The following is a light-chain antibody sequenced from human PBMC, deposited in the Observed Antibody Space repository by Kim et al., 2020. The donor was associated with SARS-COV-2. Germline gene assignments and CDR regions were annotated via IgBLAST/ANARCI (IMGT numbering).Light chain of an antibody. CDR1: SLTYYY. J-gene: IGLJ3*02. Sequence: SSELTQDPAVSVALGQTARITCRGDSLTYYYASWYQQKPGQAPVLVIYGRTKRPSGIPDRFSGSSSGNTASLTITGAQAEDEADYYCHSRDSSGNHRVFGGGTKVTVL. V-gene: IGLV3-19*01. CDR2: GRT. CDR3: HSRDSSGNHRV.